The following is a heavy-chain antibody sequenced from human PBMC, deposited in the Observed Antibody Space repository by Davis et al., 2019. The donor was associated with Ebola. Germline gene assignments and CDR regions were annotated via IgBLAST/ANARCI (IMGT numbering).Heavy chain of an antibody. V-gene: IGHV1-69*13. CDR3: ARDPHGYSGYFAYYGMDV. CDR2: IIPIFGTA. CDR1: LCTLSSYA. D-gene: IGHD5-12*01. J-gene: IGHJ6*02. Sequence: SSVTVSCKASLCTLSSYAISCVRQAPGQGLEWMGGIIPIFGTANYAQKFQGRVTITADESTSTAYMELSSLRSEDTAVYYCARDPHGYSGYFAYYGMDVWGQGTTVTGSS.